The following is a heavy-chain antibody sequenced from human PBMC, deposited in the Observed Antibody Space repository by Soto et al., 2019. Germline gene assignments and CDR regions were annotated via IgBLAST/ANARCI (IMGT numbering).Heavy chain of an antibody. CDR3: ARWGIAAGDY. V-gene: IGHV3-23*01. Sequence: PGGCLGLSCAASGFTLSTLDMTWVRQAPGKGLEWVSLIRGVAGSTHYADSVKGRFTISKDNSKNMLYLEMNSLRAEDTAVYYCARWGIAAGDYWGQGTLVTVSS. CDR1: GFTLSTLD. D-gene: IGHD6-13*01. J-gene: IGHJ4*02. CDR2: IRGVAGST.